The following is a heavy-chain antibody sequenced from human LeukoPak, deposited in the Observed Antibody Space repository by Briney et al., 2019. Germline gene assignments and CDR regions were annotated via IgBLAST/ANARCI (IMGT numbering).Heavy chain of an antibody. CDR2: IIPIFGIA. Sequence: GASVKVSCKASGGTFSSNAISWVRQAPGQGLEWMGGIIPIFGIANYAQKFQDRVTITAGKSTSTAYMELSSLRSEDTAVYYCARQGPTYYDSSGYYYAEDYYMDVWGKGTTVTVSS. D-gene: IGHD3-22*01. CDR3: ARQGPTYYDSSGYYYAEDYYMDV. J-gene: IGHJ6*03. CDR1: GGTFSSNA. V-gene: IGHV1-69*10.